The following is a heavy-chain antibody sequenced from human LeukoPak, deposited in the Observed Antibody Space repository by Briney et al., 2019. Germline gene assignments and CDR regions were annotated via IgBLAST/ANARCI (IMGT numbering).Heavy chain of an antibody. CDR1: GYTFTSYG. CDR2: ISVYNGNT. CDR3: ARDGEDILTGQYYYGMDV. V-gene: IGHV1-18*01. D-gene: IGHD3-9*01. Sequence: ASVKVSCKASGYTFTSYGISWVRQAPGQGLEWMGWISVYNGNTNYAQKLQGRVTMTTDTSTSTAYMELRSLRSDDTAVYYCARDGEDILTGQYYYGMDVWGQGTTVTVSS. J-gene: IGHJ6*02.